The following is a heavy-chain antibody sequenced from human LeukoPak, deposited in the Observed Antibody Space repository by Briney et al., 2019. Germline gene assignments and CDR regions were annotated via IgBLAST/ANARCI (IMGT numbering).Heavy chain of an antibody. D-gene: IGHD2-2*02. V-gene: IGHV1-2*02. J-gene: IGHJ4*02. Sequence: GASVKVSCKASGGTFSSYAISWVRQAPGQGLEWMGWINPNSGGTNYAQKFQGRVTMTRDTSISTAYMELSRLRSDDTAVYYCASGYCSSTSCYSIDYWGQGTLVTVSS. CDR1: GGTFSSYA. CDR3: ASGYCSSTSCYSIDY. CDR2: INPNSGGT.